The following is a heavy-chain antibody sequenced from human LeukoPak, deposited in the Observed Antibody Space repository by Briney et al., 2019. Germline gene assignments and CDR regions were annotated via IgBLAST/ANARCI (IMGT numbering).Heavy chain of an antibody. CDR3: AKGTFYYASGSDPGAFDI. CDR1: GFTFSSYG. D-gene: IGHD3-10*01. CDR2: ISGSGDNT. J-gene: IGHJ3*02. Sequence: GGSLRLSCAASGFTFSSYGMSWVRQAPGKGLEWVSTISGSGDNTSYADSVRGRFTISRDNSQITVYLQVNSLRVEDTAVYYCAKGTFYYASGSDPGAFDIWGQGTLVTVAA. V-gene: IGHV3-23*01.